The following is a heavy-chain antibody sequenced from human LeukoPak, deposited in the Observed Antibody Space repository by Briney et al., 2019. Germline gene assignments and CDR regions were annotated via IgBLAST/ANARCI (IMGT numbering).Heavy chain of an antibody. D-gene: IGHD2-15*01. J-gene: IGHJ4*02. V-gene: IGHV3-23*01. Sequence: GGSLRLSCAASGFTFSSHAMSWVRQAPGKGLEWVSAISGSGGSTYYADSVKGRFTISRDNSKNTLYLQMNSLRAEDTAVYYCAKVREVDIVVVVAARYYYFDYWGQGTLVTVSS. CDR1: GFTFSSHA. CDR2: ISGSGGST. CDR3: AKVREVDIVVVVAARYYYFDY.